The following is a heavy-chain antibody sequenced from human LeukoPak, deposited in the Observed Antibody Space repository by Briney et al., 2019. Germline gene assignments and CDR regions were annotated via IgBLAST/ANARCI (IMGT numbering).Heavy chain of an antibody. D-gene: IGHD5-18*01. Sequence: SETLSLTCTVSGGSISSYYWSWIRQPPGKGLEWIGEINHSGSTNYNPSLKSRVTISVDTSKNQFSLKLSSVTAADTAVYYCARVGYSYGLLQWGQGTLVTVSS. V-gene: IGHV4-34*01. CDR3: ARVGYSYGLLQ. CDR1: GGSISSYY. CDR2: INHSGST. J-gene: IGHJ4*02.